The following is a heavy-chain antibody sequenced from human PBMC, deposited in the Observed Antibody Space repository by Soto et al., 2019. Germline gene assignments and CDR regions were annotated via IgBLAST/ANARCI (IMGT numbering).Heavy chain of an antibody. CDR1: GYSFTSYW. CDR3: ARTAAAGKYHYVVDF. J-gene: IGHJ6*02. V-gene: IGHV5-51*01. CDR2: IYPGDSDT. D-gene: IGHD6-13*01. Sequence: PGESLKISCKGSGYSFTSYWIGWVRQMPGKGLEWMGIIYPGDSDTRYSPSFQGQVTISADKSFSTAYLQWSSLKASDTAMYYCARTAAAGKYHYVVDFWGQGSTVIVSS.